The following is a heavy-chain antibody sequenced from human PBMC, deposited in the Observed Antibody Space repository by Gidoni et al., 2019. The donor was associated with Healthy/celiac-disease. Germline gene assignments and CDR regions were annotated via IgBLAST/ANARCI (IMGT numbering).Heavy chain of an antibody. J-gene: IGHJ6*02. CDR3: ARDHSSDYYYYGMDV. V-gene: IGHV4-39*07. CDR2: IYYCGST. Sequence: QLQLQESAPGLVKPSETLSLTCTVSGGSISSSSYYWGWIRQPPGKGLEWIGSIYYCGSTYYNPSLKSRVTISVDTSKDQFSLKLSSVTAADTAVYYCARDHSSDYYYYGMDVWGQGTTVTVSS. CDR1: GGSISSSSYY. D-gene: IGHD6-6*01.